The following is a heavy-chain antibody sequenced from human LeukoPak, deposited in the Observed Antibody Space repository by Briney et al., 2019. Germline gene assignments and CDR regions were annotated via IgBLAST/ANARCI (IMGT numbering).Heavy chain of an antibody. D-gene: IGHD2-2*01. CDR1: GYSISSGNY. CDR3: ARDYCTSTTCPNWFDP. Sequence: PSETLSLTCTVSGYSISSGNYWDWIRQPPGKGLEWIGEIYHSGSTNYNLPLKSRVTISVDKSKNQFSLKLNSVTAADTAVYYCARDYCTSTTCPNWFDPWGQGTLVTVSS. CDR2: IYHSGST. V-gene: IGHV4-38-2*02. J-gene: IGHJ5*02.